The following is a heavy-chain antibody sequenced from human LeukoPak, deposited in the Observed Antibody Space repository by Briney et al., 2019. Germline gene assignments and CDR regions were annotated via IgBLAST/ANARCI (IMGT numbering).Heavy chain of an antibody. J-gene: IGHJ6*03. Sequence: PSETLSLTRAVYGESFSGYYWTWIRQPPGKGLEWIGEINHSGSTNYNPSLKSRVTISMDTSKNQFSLQLSSVTAADTAVYYCARDQGYYDSSGYRPYYYYYMDVWGKGTTVTVSS. D-gene: IGHD3-22*01. CDR1: GESFSGYY. CDR3: ARDQGYYDSSGYRPYYYYYMDV. CDR2: INHSGST. V-gene: IGHV4-34*01.